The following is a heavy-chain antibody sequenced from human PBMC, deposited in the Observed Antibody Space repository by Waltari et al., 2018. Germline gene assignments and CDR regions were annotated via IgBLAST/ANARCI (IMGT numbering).Heavy chain of an antibody. CDR2: ISRNSDKI. Sequence: EVQLVESGGGLVQPGRSLRLSCAASGFTFEDYAWHWVRQAPGKGLEWVSGISRNSDKIGYADSVKGRFTISRDNAKNSLYLQMNSLRVEDTALYFCAKDGTTLRNYYGLDVWGQGTTVTVSS. CDR3: AKDGTTLRNYYGLDV. V-gene: IGHV3-9*01. D-gene: IGHD4-4*01. J-gene: IGHJ6*02. CDR1: GFTFEDYA.